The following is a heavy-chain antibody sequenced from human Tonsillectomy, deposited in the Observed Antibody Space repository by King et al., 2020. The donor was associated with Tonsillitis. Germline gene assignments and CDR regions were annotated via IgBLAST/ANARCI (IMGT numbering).Heavy chain of an antibody. D-gene: IGHD3-16*01. CDR3: AKDFGPGLFDY. Sequence: QLVESGGGVVQPGRSLRLSCAASGFTFSSYGMHWVRQAPGKGLGWVAVISYDGSNKYYADSVKGRFTISRDTSKNTLYLQMNSLRAEDTAVYYCAKDFGPGLFDYWGQGTLVTVSS. V-gene: IGHV3-30*18. CDR2: ISYDGSNK. CDR1: GFTFSSYG. J-gene: IGHJ4*02.